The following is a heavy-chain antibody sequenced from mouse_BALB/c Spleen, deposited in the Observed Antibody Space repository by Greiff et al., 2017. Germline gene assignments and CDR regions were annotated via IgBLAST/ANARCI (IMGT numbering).Heavy chain of an antibody. D-gene: IGHD1-1*01. CDR3: ARIGYYGSSYAMDY. Sequence: EVHLVESGGGLVKPGGSLKLSCAASGFTFSDYGMAWVRQAPGKGPEWVAFISNLAYSIYYADTVTGRFTISRENAKNTLYLEMSSLRSEDTAMYYCARIGYYGSSYAMDYWGQGTSVTVSS. CDR2: ISNLAYSI. CDR1: GFTFSDYG. V-gene: IGHV5-15*02. J-gene: IGHJ4*01.